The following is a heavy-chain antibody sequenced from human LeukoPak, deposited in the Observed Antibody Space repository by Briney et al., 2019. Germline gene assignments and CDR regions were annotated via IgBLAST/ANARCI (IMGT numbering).Heavy chain of an antibody. CDR3: ARGFDCSSTSCSCMDV. CDR2: ISSSGSNI. D-gene: IGHD2-2*01. V-gene: IGHV3-11*01. J-gene: IGHJ6*02. Sequence: PGGSLRISCAASGFPFSDYYMSWIRQAPGKGLEWVSYISSSGSNIYYADSVKGRFTISRDNAKNSLYLQMNSLRAEGTAVYYCARGFDCSSTSCSCMDVWGQGTTVTVSS. CDR1: GFPFSDYY.